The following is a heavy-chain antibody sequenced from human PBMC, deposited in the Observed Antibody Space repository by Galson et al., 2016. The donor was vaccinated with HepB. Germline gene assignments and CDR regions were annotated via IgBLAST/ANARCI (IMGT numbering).Heavy chain of an antibody. Sequence: QSGAEVKKSGESLRTSCKASGYTFTTYGITWVRQAPGQGPEWMGWISGYHGQTRYAQKFQGRVTMTIDQATSTGYMDLRSLRSDDTAVYYCARVRWMGGMTDRLRKYFQYWGQGTLVTVSS. CDR3: ARVRWMGGMTDRLRKYFQY. CDR1: GYTFTTYG. V-gene: IGHV1-18*01. D-gene: IGHD1-26*01. CDR2: ISGYHGQT. J-gene: IGHJ1*01.